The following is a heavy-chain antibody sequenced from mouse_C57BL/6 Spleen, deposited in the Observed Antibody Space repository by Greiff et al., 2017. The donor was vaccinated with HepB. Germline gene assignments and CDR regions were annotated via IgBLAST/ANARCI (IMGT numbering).Heavy chain of an antibody. CDR1: GYTFTNYW. CDR2: IYPGGGYT. J-gene: IGHJ1*03. D-gene: IGHD6-1*01. Sequence: QVQLQQSGAELVRPGTSVKMSCKASGYTFTNYWIGWAKQRPGHGLEWIGDIYPGGGYTNYNEKFKGKATLTADKSSSTAYMQFSSLTSEDSAIYYCARTLGSAYWYFDVWGTGTTVTVSS. V-gene: IGHV1-63*01. CDR3: ARTLGSAYWYFDV.